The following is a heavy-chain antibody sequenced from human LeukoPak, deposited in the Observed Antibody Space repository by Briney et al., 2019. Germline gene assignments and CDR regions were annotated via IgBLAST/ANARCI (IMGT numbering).Heavy chain of an antibody. CDR2: IKNDGSEE. D-gene: IGHD3-10*01. CDR3: ARAIRGSAVDTGDR. Sequence: GGSLRLSCAASGFTFSSYWMRWVRQAPGKGLEGVANIKNDGSEEYYVDSVKGRFTISRDNAKNSLFLQMNSLTVEDTAVYYRARAIRGSAVDTGDRWGQGTLVTVSS. CDR1: GFTFSSYW. J-gene: IGHJ4*02. V-gene: IGHV3-7*01.